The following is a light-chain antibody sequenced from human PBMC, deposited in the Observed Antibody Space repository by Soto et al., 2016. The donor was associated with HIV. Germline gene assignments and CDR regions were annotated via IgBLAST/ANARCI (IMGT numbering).Light chain of an antibody. Sequence: DIQMTQSPSTLSASVGDRVTITCRASQSISSWLAWYQQKPGKAPKLLIYKASSLESGVPSRFSGSGSGTEFTLTISSLQPDDFATYYCQQYNSFRRFGQGTKVEMK. CDR1: QSISSW. J-gene: IGKJ1*01. CDR3: QQYNSFRR. CDR2: KAS. V-gene: IGKV1-5*03.